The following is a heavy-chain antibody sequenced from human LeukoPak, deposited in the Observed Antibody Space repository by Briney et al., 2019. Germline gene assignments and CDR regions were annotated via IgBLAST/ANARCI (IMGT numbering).Heavy chain of an antibody. Sequence: GGPLRLSCAASGFTFGSYSMNWVRQAPGKGLEWVSSISSSSSYIYYADSVKGRFTISRDNAKNSLYLQMNSLRAEDTAVYYCVSRYIDWFVPAGVWGQGTTVTVSS. D-gene: IGHD3-9*01. J-gene: IGHJ6*02. CDR3: VSRYIDWFVPAGV. CDR2: ISSSSSYI. V-gene: IGHV3-21*06. CDR1: GFTFGSYS.